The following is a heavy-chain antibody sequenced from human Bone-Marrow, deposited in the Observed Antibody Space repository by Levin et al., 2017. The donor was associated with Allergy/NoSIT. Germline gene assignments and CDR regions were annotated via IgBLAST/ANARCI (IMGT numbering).Heavy chain of an antibody. J-gene: IGHJ6*02. CDR2: ISYDGPYT. Sequence: GESLKISCAASGFTFTNYAFHWVRQAPGKGLEWVAVISYDGPYTYYTDSLKGRFTISRDDSKNTVYLQMNSLRPEDTAMYYCSRVSTETAYDYYYGMDVWGRGTTVTVSS. CDR3: SRVSTETAYDYYYGMDV. D-gene: IGHD4-17*01. CDR1: GFTFTNYA. V-gene: IGHV3-30-3*01.